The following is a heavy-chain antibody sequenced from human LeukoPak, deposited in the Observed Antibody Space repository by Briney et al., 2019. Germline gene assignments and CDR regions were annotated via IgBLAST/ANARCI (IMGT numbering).Heavy chain of an antibody. Sequence: GGSLRLSCAASGFTFTKYWMTWVRQAPGKGLEWVGNIKQDGSDKNYMDFVKGRFTISRDNTKNSVYLQMSSLRAEDTAVYYCAREVWGPEYWGQGTLVTVSS. J-gene: IGHJ4*02. CDR1: GFTFTKYW. V-gene: IGHV3-7*01. CDR3: AREVWGPEY. D-gene: IGHD1-14*01. CDR2: IKQDGSDK.